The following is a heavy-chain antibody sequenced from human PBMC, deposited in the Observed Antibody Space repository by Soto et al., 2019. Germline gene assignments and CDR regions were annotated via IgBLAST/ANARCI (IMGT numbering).Heavy chain of an antibody. CDR1: GASISSYY. J-gene: IGHJ4*02. CDR2: IYHSGST. CDR3: ARDGGGGYSLPRPFDY. V-gene: IGHV4-59*01. D-gene: IGHD5-12*01. Sequence: SETLSLTCTVSGASISSYYWSWIRQPPGKGLEWIGYIYHSGSTNYNPSLKSRVTISADTSKNQLSLKLSSVTAADTAVYYCARDGGGGYSLPRPFDYWGQGTLVTVSS.